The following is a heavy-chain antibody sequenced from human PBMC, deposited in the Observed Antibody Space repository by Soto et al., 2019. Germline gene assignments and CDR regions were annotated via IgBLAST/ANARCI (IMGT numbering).Heavy chain of an antibody. CDR3: VRDLAALYDSSGYYLDY. D-gene: IGHD3-22*01. V-gene: IGHV1-2*02. CDR2: LDPNSGAT. CDR1: GYTFTDHY. J-gene: IGHJ4*02. Sequence: ASVKVSCKASGYTFTDHYMHWVRQAPGQGLEWMGCLDPNSGATNYAQRFQGSVTMTSDTSISTAYMELSRLTSDDTAIYYCVRDLAALYDSSGYYLDYWGQGSLVTVSS.